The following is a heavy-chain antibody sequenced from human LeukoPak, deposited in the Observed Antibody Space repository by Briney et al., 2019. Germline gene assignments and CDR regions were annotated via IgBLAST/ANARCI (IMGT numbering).Heavy chain of an antibody. V-gene: IGHV4-34*01. Sequence: PSETLSLTCAVYGGSFSGYYWSWIRQPPGKGLEWIGSFYLDGSIYYNPSLKNRVTTSLDKSKNQFSLRLNSVTAADTAVYYCARFYRFRFDPWGQGTLVTVSS. CDR2: FYLDGSI. CDR1: GGSFSGYY. J-gene: IGHJ5*02. D-gene: IGHD3-16*02. CDR3: ARFYRFRFDP.